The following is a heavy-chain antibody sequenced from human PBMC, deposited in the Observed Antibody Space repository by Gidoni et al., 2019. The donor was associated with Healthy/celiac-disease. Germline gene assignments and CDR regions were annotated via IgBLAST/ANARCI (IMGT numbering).Heavy chain of an antibody. Sequence: EVQLVESGGGLIQPGGSLSLSCAASGFTVSSNYMSWVRQAPGKGLEWVSVIYSGGSTYYADSVKGRFTISRDNSKNTLYLQMNSLRAEDTAVYYCAREKLIVGATTGLDYWGQGTLVTVSS. CDR3: AREKLIVGATTGLDY. J-gene: IGHJ4*02. V-gene: IGHV3-53*01. CDR1: GFTVSSNY. D-gene: IGHD1-26*01. CDR2: IYSGGST.